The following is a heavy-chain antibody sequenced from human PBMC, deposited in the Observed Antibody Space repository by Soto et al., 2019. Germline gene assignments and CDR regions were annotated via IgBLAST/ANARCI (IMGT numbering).Heavy chain of an antibody. V-gene: IGHV3-11*06. Sequence: PGGSLRLSCAASGFTFSDYYMSWIRQAPGKGLEWVSYIGSSSSYTNYADSVKGRFTISRDNAKNSLYLQMNSLRAEDTAVYYCARAGSIAARPVYYYGMEVWGQGPTVTI. CDR2: IGSSSSYT. CDR3: ARAGSIAARPVYYYGMEV. D-gene: IGHD6-6*01. J-gene: IGHJ6*02. CDR1: GFTFSDYY.